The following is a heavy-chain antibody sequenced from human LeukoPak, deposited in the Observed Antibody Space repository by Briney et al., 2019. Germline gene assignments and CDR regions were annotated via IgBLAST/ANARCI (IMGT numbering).Heavy chain of an antibody. CDR1: GGTFSSYA. J-gene: IGHJ4*02. CDR2: IIPIFGTA. V-gene: IGHV1-69*13. Sequence: EASVKVSCKASGGTFSSYAISWVRQAPGQGLEWMGGIIPIFGTANYAQKFQGRVTITADESTSTAYMELISLRSEDTAVYYCSRGKPPLVWTPVTGTRFDYWGQGTLVTVSS. CDR3: SRGKPPLVWTPVTGTRFDY. D-gene: IGHD6-19*01.